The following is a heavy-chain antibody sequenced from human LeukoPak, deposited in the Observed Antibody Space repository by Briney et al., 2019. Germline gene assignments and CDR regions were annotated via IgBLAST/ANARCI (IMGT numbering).Heavy chain of an antibody. V-gene: IGHV3-30*02. J-gene: IGHJ4*02. D-gene: IGHD3-22*01. CDR1: GFTFSSYG. Sequence: GGSLRLSCAASGFTFSSYGMHWVRQAPGKGLEWVAFIWYDGSNKYYADSVKGRFTISRDNSNNTLYLQMNSLRAEDTAVYYCAKGTHYYDSSGYWYFDYWGQGTLVTVSS. CDR3: AKGTHYYDSSGYWYFDY. CDR2: IWYDGSNK.